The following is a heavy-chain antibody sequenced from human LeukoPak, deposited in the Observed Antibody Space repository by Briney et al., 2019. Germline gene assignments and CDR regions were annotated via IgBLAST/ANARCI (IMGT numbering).Heavy chain of an antibody. Sequence: PSETLSLTCTVSGGSISNYYWSWIRQPPGKGLEWIGYIYYSGSTNYNPSLKSRVTISVDTSKNQFSLKLSSVTAADTAVYYCAREREWIQLPAMRSYYYMDVWGKGTTVTVSS. CDR2: IYYSGST. J-gene: IGHJ6*03. CDR3: AREREWIQLPAMRSYYYMDV. CDR1: GGSISNYY. V-gene: IGHV4-59*01. D-gene: IGHD5-18*01.